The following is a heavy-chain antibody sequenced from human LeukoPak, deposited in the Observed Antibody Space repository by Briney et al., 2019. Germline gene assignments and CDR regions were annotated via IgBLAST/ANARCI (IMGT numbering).Heavy chain of an antibody. CDR3: AKDREYYGSGSYLNY. V-gene: IGHV3-23*01. D-gene: IGHD3-10*01. CDR2: ISGSGGST. J-gene: IGHJ4*02. CDR1: GFTFSSYA. Sequence: GGSLRLSCAASGFTFSSYAMSWVRQAPGKGLEWVSAISGSGGSTYYAGSVKGRFTISRDNSKNTLYLQMNSLRAEDTAVYYCAKDREYYGSGSYLNYWGQGTLVTVSS.